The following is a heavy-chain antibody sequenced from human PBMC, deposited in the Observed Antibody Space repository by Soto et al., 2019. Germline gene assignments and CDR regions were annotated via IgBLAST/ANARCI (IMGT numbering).Heavy chain of an antibody. CDR2: IIPIFGTA. J-gene: IGHJ4*02. CDR1: GGTFSSYA. V-gene: IGHV1-69*12. D-gene: IGHD1-26*01. CDR3: ALGEYSGSYRLPPYYFDY. Sequence: QVQLVQSGAEVKKPGSSVKVSCKASGGTFSSYAISWVRQAPGQGLEWMGGIIPIFGTANYAQKFQGRVTITADESTSTAYMELSSLRSEDTAVYYCALGEYSGSYRLPPYYFDYWGQGTLVTVSS.